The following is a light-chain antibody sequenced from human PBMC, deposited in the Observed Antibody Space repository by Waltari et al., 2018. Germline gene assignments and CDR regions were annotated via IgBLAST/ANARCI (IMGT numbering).Light chain of an antibody. Sequence: DIQMTQSPSSLSASIGARFTITCRASQSISIYLNWYQQKPGKAPKLLINAASNLQSGVPSRFSGSGSGTDFTLTISSLQPEDFATYYCQQSYSTPPYTFGQGTKLEIK. V-gene: IGKV1-39*01. CDR1: QSISIY. CDR3: QQSYSTPPYT. J-gene: IGKJ2*01. CDR2: AAS.